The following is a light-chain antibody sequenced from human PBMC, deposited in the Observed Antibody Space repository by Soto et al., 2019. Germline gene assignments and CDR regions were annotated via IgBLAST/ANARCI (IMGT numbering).Light chain of an antibody. Sequence: EIVLTQSPATLSLSPGERATLSCWASQSVGTYLAWYQQKPGQAPRLLIYDASPRATGVPARFSGSGSGTDFTLTISSLEPEDSAVYYCQQRNNWSFGPGTKVDIK. CDR2: DAS. V-gene: IGKV3-11*01. J-gene: IGKJ3*01. CDR3: QQRNNWS. CDR1: QSVGTY.